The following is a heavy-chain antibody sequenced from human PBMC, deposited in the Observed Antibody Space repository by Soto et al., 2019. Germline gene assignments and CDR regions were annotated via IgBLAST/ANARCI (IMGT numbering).Heavy chain of an antibody. CDR3: ARRVMDV. V-gene: IGHV1-8*01. CDR1: GYTFTSHD. J-gene: IGHJ6*02. Sequence: GASVKVSCKASGYTFTSHDINWVRQATGQGLEWMGWMNPNSGDTGYAQKFQGRVSMTRNTSISTAYMELSNLRSEDTAVYYCARRVMDVWGQGTTVTVSS. CDR2: MNPNSGDT.